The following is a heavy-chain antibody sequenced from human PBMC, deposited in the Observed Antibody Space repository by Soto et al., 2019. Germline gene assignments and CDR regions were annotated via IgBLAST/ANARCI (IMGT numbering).Heavy chain of an antibody. CDR2: ISAYNGNT. D-gene: IGHD3-10*01. CDR3: ARCLKFTSPLVRGVNPYYYYYMDV. CDR1: GYTFTSYG. J-gene: IGHJ6*03. V-gene: IGHV1-18*01. Sequence: ASVKVSCKASGYTFTSYGISWVRQAPGQGLEWMGWISAYNGNTNYAQKLQGRVTMTTDTSTSTAYMELRSLRSEDTAVYYCARCLKFTSPLVRGVNPYYYYYMDVWGEGTTVTVSS.